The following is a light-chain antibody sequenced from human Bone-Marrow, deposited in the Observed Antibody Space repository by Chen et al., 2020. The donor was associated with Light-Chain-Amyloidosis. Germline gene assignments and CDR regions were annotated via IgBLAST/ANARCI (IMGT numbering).Light chain of an antibody. CDR2: EVR. CDR1: SSDVGCNNH. Sequence: QSALTHPASVSGSPGQSIAISCTGTSSDVGCNNHVSWNQQHPGIAPKLMIYEVRNRPSGVANPFCGSKSDNTASLPIAVHQAVDAADYFCGSFSSSSTLFVFGTGTMLTVL. V-gene: IGLV2-14*01. CDR3: GSFSSSSTLFV. J-gene: IGLJ1*01.